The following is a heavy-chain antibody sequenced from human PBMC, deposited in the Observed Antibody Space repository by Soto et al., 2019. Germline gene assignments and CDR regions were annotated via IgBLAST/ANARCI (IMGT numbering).Heavy chain of an antibody. Sequence: QMQLQESGPGLVKPSETLSLTCAVSGVPITSRTYSWGWIRQPPGKTLEWIGTIYYHGNTYSNPPLKSRVTISVDTSNNQLSLKLRSVTAADTAVYYCARHDGFSSGWIFDYWGHGTLVTVSS. J-gene: IGHJ4*01. CDR3: ARHDGFSSGWIFDY. V-gene: IGHV4-39*01. CDR2: IYYHGNT. D-gene: IGHD6-19*01. CDR1: GVPITSRTYS.